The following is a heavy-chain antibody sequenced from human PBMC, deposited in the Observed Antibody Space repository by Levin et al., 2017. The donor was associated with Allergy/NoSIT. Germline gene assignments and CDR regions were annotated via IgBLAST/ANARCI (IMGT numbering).Heavy chain of an antibody. CDR3: TPGGGLGVIDF. CDR1: GVTFSHVW. D-gene: IGHD3-16*01. J-gene: IGHJ4*02. CDR2: IKSYSGGGTT. Sequence: GESLKISCAASGVTFSHVWMNWIRQAPGKGLEWVGRIKSYSGGGTTDYAAPVKGRITISRDDSQDTLYLEMHSLKTEDTAVYYCTPGGGLGVIDFWGQGTLVTVSS. V-gene: IGHV3-15*07.